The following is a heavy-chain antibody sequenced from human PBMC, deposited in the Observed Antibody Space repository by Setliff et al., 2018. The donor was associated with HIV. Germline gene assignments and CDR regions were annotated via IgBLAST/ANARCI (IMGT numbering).Heavy chain of an antibody. D-gene: IGHD1-26*01. CDR2: IYYSGST. J-gene: IGHJ6*03. Sequence: KPSETRSLTCAVYGGSFSGYYWSWIRQPPGKGLQWIGYIYYSGSTNYNPSLKSRVTISVDTSKNQFSLKLSSVTAADTAVYYCARAGDGSPFYYYYYMDVWGKGTTVTVSS. CDR1: GGSFSGYY. V-gene: IGHV4-59*01. CDR3: ARAGDGSPFYYYYYMDV.